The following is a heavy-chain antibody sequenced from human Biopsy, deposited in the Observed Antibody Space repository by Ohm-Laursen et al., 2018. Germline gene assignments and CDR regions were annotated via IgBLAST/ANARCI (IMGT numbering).Heavy chain of an antibody. Sequence: SETLSLTCIVSGGSISSSTTYYWAWLRQPPGKGLEWIGSIYNTETTFYNPSLKSRVTISVDTSKNQFSLKVRSVTAADTAVYYCVRGVDYYDPYHYYALDVWGQGTTVTVSS. V-gene: IGHV4-39*07. CDR3: VRGVDYYDPYHYYALDV. CDR2: IYNTETT. D-gene: IGHD3-22*01. J-gene: IGHJ6*02. CDR1: GGSISSSTTYY.